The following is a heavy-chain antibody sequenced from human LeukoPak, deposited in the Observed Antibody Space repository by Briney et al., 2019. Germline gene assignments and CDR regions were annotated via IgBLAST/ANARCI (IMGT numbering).Heavy chain of an antibody. D-gene: IGHD3-10*01. V-gene: IGHV1-69*04. Sequence: SVKVSCKASGGTFSSYAISWVRQAPGQGVEWMGRIIPILGIANYAQKFQGRVTITADKSTSTAYMELSSLRSEDTAAYYCARDSPYGSGSLGYWGQGTLVTVSS. CDR2: IIPILGIA. J-gene: IGHJ4*02. CDR1: GGTFSSYA. CDR3: ARDSPYGSGSLGY.